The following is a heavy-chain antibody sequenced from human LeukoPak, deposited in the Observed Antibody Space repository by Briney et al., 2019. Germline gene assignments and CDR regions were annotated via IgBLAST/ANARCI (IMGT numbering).Heavy chain of an antibody. CDR1: GGSMRGWY. J-gene: IGHJ6*02. V-gene: IGHV4-59*08. CDR3: ARHSPPGPDSWSEDYYYGMDV. CDR2: IYGSGNT. D-gene: IGHD6-13*01. Sequence: SEPLSLTCSLSGGSMRGWYWRWMRQPPGKGREWIGYIYGSGNTNYNPTLKSRVTISVDTSKNQFSLKLSSVTAADTAVYYCARHSPPGPDSWSEDYYYGMDVWGQGTTVTVSS.